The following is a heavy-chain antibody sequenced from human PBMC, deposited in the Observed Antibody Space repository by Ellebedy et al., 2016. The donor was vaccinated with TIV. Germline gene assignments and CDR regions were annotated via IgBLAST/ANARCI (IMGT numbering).Heavy chain of an antibody. Sequence: GGSLRLSXAASGFTFSSYKMNWVRQAPGKGLEWVSSIPSYGSDKYYADSVQGRVTISRDNAKNSLYLQMNSLRVEDTAVYYCARGDCSSTSCYSSLENYYGMDVWGQGTTVTVSS. V-gene: IGHV3-21*01. CDR3: ARGDCSSTSCYSSLENYYGMDV. D-gene: IGHD2-2*01. CDR2: IPSYGSDK. CDR1: GFTFSSYK. J-gene: IGHJ6*02.